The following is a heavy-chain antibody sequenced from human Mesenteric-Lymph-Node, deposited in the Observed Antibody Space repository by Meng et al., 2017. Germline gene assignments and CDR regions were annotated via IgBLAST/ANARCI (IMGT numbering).Heavy chain of an antibody. J-gene: IGHJ6*02. CDR3: ARDNCSGGSCYYYYGMDV. Sequence: LRLSCTVSGGSISSGSYYWSWIRQPAGKGLEWIGSIYHSGSTYYNPSLKSRVTISVDTSKNQFSLKLSSVTAADTAVYYCARDNCSGGSCYYYYGMDVWGQGTTVTVSS. CDR2: IYHSGST. CDR1: GGSISSGSYY. D-gene: IGHD2-15*01. V-gene: IGHV4-61*02.